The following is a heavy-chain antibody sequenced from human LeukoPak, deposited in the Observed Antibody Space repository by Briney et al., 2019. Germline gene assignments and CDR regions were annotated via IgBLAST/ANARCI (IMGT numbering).Heavy chain of an antibody. V-gene: IGHV1-2*02. CDR1: GYTFTDYF. Sequence: ASVKVSCKASGYTFTDYFMHWVRQAPGQGLEWMGWINPNSGGTNFAQKFQGRVTMTRDTSISTAYMELSSLTSDDTAVYYCARVGYCSGGSCYYFDYWGQGTLVTVSS. J-gene: IGHJ4*02. CDR3: ARVGYCSGGSCYYFDY. D-gene: IGHD2-15*01. CDR2: INPNSGGT.